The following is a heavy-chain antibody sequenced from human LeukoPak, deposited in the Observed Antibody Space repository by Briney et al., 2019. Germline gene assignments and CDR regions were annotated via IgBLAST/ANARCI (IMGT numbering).Heavy chain of an antibody. CDR1: GVTFSSSA. V-gene: IGHV3-23*01. D-gene: IGHD3-10*01. CDR3: ATGTMVRGSNVDY. Sequence: GGSLRLSCAASGVTFSSSAMNWVRQAPGTRPQWVSTVRGSGGDTYYADSVKGRFTISRDTSKNTLYLQMNSLRAEDTAVYYCATGTMVRGSNVDYWGQGTPVTVSS. J-gene: IGHJ4*02. CDR2: VRGSGGDT.